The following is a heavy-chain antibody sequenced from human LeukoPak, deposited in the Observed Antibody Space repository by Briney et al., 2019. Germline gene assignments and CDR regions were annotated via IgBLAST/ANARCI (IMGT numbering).Heavy chain of an antibody. CDR3: ARDTAPYYDILTGFYSGFDY. Sequence: ASVTVSCKASGGTFSSYAISWVRQAPGQGLEWMGGIIPIFGTANYAQKFQGRVTITADKSTSTAYMELSSLRAEDTAVYYCARDTAPYYDILTGFYSGFDYWGQGTLVTVSS. J-gene: IGHJ4*02. V-gene: IGHV1-69*06. CDR1: GGTFSSYA. D-gene: IGHD3-9*01. CDR2: IIPIFGTA.